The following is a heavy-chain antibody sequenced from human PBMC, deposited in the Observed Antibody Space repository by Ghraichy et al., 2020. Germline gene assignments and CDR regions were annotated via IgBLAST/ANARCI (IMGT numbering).Heavy chain of an antibody. CDR2: ISGSGGST. CDR1: GFTFSSYA. CDR3: YGANYYDSSGYYNF. J-gene: IGHJ4*02. V-gene: IGHV3-23*01. D-gene: IGHD3-22*01. Sequence: GGSLRLSCAASGFTFSSYAMTWVRQAPGKGLEWVSAISGSGGSTHYADSVKGRFTISRDNSKNTLYLQMNSLRAEDTAVYYCYGANYYDSSGYYNFWGQGTLVTVSS.